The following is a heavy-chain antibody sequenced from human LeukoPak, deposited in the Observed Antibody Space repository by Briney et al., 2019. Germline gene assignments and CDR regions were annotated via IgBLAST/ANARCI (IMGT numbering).Heavy chain of an antibody. V-gene: IGHV4-61*02. CDR2: IYTSGST. CDR1: GGSISSGSYY. Sequence: PSETLSLTCTVSGGSISSGSYYWSWIRQPAGKGLEWIGRIYTSGSTNYNPSLKSRVTISVDTSKNQFSLKLSSVTAADTAVYYCARQITIFGVVPDAFDLWGQGPMVTVSS. J-gene: IGHJ3*01. D-gene: IGHD3-3*01. CDR3: ARQITIFGVVPDAFDL.